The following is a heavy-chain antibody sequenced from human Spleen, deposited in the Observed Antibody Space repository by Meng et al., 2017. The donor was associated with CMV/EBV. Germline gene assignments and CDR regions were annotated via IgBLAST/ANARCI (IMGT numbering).Heavy chain of an antibody. V-gene: IGHV4-34*01. J-gene: IGHJ4*02. D-gene: IGHD3-10*01. CDR2: INHSGST. CDR3: ARGPPRGPYGY. CDR1: GGSFSGYY. Sequence: ESLKISCAVYGGSFSGYYWSWIRQPPGKGLEWIGEINHSGSTNYNPSLKSRVTISVDTSKNQFSLKLSSVTAADTAVYYCARGPPRGPYGYWGQGTLVTVSS.